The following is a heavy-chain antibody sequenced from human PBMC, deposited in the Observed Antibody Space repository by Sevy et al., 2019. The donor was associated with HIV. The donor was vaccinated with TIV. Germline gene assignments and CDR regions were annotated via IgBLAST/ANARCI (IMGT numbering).Heavy chain of an antibody. Sequence: GGSLRLSCAASGFTLSSYGMHWVRQAPGKGLEWVAVIRYDGSNKYYADSVKGRLTISRDNSKNTLYLQMNSLRAEDTAVYYCARDRLGITSSAEGGGGMDVWGQGTTVTVSS. CDR1: GFTLSSYG. D-gene: IGHD3-3*01. V-gene: IGHV3-33*01. CDR3: ARDRLGITSSAEGGGGMDV. CDR2: IRYDGSNK. J-gene: IGHJ6*02.